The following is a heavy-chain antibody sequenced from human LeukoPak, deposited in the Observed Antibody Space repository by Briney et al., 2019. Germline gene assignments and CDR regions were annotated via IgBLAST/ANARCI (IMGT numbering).Heavy chain of an antibody. CDR3: ARDTYSSSWYVDY. V-gene: IGHV3-30*03. J-gene: IGHJ4*02. D-gene: IGHD6-13*01. CDR1: GFTFSSYS. CDR2: ISYDGSNK. Sequence: PGGSLRLSCAASGFTFSSYSMNWVRQAPGKGLEWVAVISYDGSNKYYADSVKGRFTISRDNSKNTLYLQMNSLRAEDTAVYYCARDTYSSSWYVDYWGQGTLVTVSS.